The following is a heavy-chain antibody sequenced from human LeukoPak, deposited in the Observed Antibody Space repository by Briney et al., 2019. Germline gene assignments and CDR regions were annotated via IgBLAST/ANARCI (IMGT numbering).Heavy chain of an antibody. CDR1: GFTFRNYW. Sequence: GGSLRLSCAASGFTFRNYWMTWVRQAPGKGLEWATNIKQDGSERYYVDSVKGRFTISRDNAENSLYLQMNSLRAEDTAVYYCARDLSIWGQGTMVTVSS. CDR2: IKQDGSER. CDR3: ARDLSI. D-gene: IGHD3-9*01. V-gene: IGHV3-7*04. J-gene: IGHJ3*02.